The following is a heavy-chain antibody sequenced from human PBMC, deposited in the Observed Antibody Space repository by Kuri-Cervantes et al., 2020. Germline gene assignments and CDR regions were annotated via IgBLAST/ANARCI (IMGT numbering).Heavy chain of an antibody. CDR2: INHSGST. V-gene: IGHV4-34*01. CDR3: ARDTPQYVHYYYGMDV. D-gene: IGHD3-16*01. Sequence: GSLRLSCAVYGGSFSGYYWSWIRQPPGKGLEWIGEINHSGSTNYNPSLKSRVTISVDTSKNQFSLKLSSVTAADTAVYYCARDTPQYVHYYYGMDVWGQGTTVTVSS. CDR1: GGSFSGYY. J-gene: IGHJ6*02.